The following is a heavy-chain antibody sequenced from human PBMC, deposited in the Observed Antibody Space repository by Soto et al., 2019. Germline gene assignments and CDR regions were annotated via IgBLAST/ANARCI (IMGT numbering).Heavy chain of an antibody. J-gene: IGHJ4*02. CDR1: GFTFSSYG. D-gene: IGHD4-17*01. CDR3: AKGVKTNPPNFYDDYVTLDY. Sequence: QVQLVESGGGVVQPGRSLRLSCAASGFTFSSYGMHWVRQAPGKGLEWVAVISYDGSNKYYADSVKGRFTISRDNSKNTLYLQMNSLRAEDTAVYYCAKGVKTNPPNFYDDYVTLDYWGQGTLVTVSS. CDR2: ISYDGSNK. V-gene: IGHV3-30*18.